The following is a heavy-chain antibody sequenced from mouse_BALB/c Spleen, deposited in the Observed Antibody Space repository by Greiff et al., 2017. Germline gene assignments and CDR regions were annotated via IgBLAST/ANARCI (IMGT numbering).Heavy chain of an antibody. CDR2: IWSGGST. CDR1: GFSLTSYG. D-gene: IGHD2-14*01. CDR3: ARNKDYRYDGAWFAY. Sequence: QVQLKQSGPGLVQPSQSLSITCTVSGFSLTSYGVHWVRQSPGKGLEWLGVIWSGGSTDYNAAFISRLSISKDNSKSQVFFKMNSLQANDTAIYYCARNKDYRYDGAWFAYWGQGTLVTVSA. V-gene: IGHV2-2*02. J-gene: IGHJ3*01.